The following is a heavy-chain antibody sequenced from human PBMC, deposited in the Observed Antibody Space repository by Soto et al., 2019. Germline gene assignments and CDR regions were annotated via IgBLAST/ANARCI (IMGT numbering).Heavy chain of an antibody. CDR2: ISSDGGNK. D-gene: IGHD3-9*01. V-gene: IGHV3-30*18. CDR3: AKTYYDLLNGFIDF. CDR1: GFSFSTYG. Sequence: QAQLVESGGGVVQPARSLRLSCAASGFSFSTYGMHWVRQAPGKGLEWVAVISSDGGNKFYADSVRGRFTISRDNSRDTLYLQMNSLRGDDTAVYYCAKTYYDLLNGFIDFWGQGTLVTVSS. J-gene: IGHJ4*02.